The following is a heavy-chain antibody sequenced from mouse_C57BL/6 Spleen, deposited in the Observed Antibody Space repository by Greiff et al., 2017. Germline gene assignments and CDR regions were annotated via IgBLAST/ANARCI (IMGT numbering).Heavy chain of an antibody. CDR2: IDPSDSYT. CDR1: GYTFTSYW. Sequence: QVQLQQPGAELVMPGASVKLSCKASGYTFTSYWMHWVKQRPGQGLEWIGEIDPSDSYTNYNQKFKGKSTLTVDTSSSTAYMQLSSLTSEDSAVYYCARRGHYYGSSFDDWGQGTTLTVSS. J-gene: IGHJ2*01. D-gene: IGHD1-1*01. V-gene: IGHV1-69*01. CDR3: ARRGHYYGSSFDD.